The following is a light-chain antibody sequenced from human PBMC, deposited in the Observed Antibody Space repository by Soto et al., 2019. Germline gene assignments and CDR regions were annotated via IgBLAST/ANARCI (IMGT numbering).Light chain of an antibody. CDR3: CSYAGSYSLYV. CDR1: SSDVGDHTY. Sequence: QSALTQPRSVSGSPGQSVTISCTGTSSDVGDHTYVSWYQQHPDKAPKVMIYDVSKRPSGVPDRFSGSKSGNTASLTISGLQAEDEADYYCCSYAGSYSLYVFGTGTKLTDL. CDR2: DVS. J-gene: IGLJ1*01. V-gene: IGLV2-11*01.